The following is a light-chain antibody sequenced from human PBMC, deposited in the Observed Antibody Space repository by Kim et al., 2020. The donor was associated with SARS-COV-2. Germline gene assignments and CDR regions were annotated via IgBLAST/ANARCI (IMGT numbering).Light chain of an antibody. CDR1: QGISNY. CDR2: AAS. J-gene: IGKJ2*01. CDR3: QNYDAGPYT. V-gene: IGKV1-27*01. Sequence: DIQMTQSPSSLSASLGDRVTITCRASQGISNYLAWYQQKPGKAPKLLIYAASTLQSGVPSRFSGSGSGSDFTLTITSLQPEDVGNYYCQNYDAGPYTFGQGTKLEIK.